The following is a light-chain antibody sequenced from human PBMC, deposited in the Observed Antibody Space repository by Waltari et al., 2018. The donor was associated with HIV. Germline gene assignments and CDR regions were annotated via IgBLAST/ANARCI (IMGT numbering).Light chain of an antibody. J-gene: IGKJ3*01. CDR1: QSLLHSNGYNY. CDR2: LGS. CDR3: MQALQTPLT. Sequence: DIVMTQSPLSLPVTPGEPASISCRSSQSLLHSNGYNYLDWYLQKPGQSPQLLIYLGSNRASGVPDRFSGSGSGTDFTLKISRVEAEDVGVYYCMQALQTPLTFGPGTKVD. V-gene: IGKV2-28*01.